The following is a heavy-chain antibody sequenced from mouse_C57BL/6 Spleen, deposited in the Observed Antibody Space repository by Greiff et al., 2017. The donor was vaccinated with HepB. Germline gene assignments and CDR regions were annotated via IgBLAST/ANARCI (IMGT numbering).Heavy chain of an antibody. Sequence: ESGPGLVKPSQSLSLTCSVTGYSITSGYYWNWIRQFPGNKLEWMGYISYDGSNNYNPSLKNRISITRDTSKNKFFLKLNSVTTEDTATYYCARDGAGDVWGTGTTVTVSS. J-gene: IGHJ1*03. CDR1: GYSITSGYY. CDR3: ARDGAGDV. V-gene: IGHV3-6*01. CDR2: ISYDGSN.